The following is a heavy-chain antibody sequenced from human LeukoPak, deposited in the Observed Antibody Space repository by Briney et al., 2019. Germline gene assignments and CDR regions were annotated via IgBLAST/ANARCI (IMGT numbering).Heavy chain of an antibody. CDR2: IYHSGSI. J-gene: IGHJ4*02. CDR1: GGSISSSNW. D-gene: IGHD3-16*01. V-gene: IGHV4-4*02. Sequence: PSETLSLTCAVSGGSISSSNWWSWVRQPPGKGLEWIGEIYHSGSINYNPSLKSRVTISIDTSKNQFSLKVSSVTAADTAVYYCARHLHSYDLVDYWGQGTPVTVSS. CDR3: ARHLHSYDLVDY.